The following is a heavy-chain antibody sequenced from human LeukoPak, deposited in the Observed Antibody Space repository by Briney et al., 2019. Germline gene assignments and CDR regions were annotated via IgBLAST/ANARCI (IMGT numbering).Heavy chain of an antibody. CDR1: GFTFDEYA. D-gene: IGHD6-19*01. CDR2: ISYSSGSI. CDR3: ASTYSSGWYPTEYFQH. J-gene: IGHJ1*01. V-gene: IGHV3-9*01. Sequence: PGRSLRLSCAASGFTFDEYAMHWVRQAPGKGLEWVSGISYSSGSIGYVDSVKGRFTISRDNAKNSLYLQMNSLRAEDTAVYYCASTYSSGWYPTEYFQHWGQGTLVTVSS.